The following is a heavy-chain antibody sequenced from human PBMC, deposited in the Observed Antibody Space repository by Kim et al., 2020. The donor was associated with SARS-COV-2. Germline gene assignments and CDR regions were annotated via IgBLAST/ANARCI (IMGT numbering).Heavy chain of an antibody. CDR2: A. CDR3: ARDSMNYAFDF. D-gene: IGHD2-8*01. V-gene: IGHV3-72*01. Sequence: AEYAASVEGRFTISRDESKNSLHLQMNSLKSEDTAVYYCARDSMNYAFDFWGQGTKVTVAS. J-gene: IGHJ3*01.